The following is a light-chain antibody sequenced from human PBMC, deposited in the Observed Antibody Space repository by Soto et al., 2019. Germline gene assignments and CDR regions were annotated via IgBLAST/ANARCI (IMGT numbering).Light chain of an antibody. CDR3: QQYGSSPLT. CDR1: QSVSSSY. J-gene: IGKJ4*01. Sequence: EIVLTQSPGTLSLSPGERATLSCRASQSVSSSYLAWYQQKPGQAPRLLIYGASSRATGIPDRFSGSGSGTASTLTISRLEPEDFAVYYCQQYGSSPLTFGGGTKVEIK. CDR2: GAS. V-gene: IGKV3-20*01.